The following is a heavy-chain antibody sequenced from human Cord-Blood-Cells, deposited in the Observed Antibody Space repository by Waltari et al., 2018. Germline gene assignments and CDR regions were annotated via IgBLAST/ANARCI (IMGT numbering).Heavy chain of an antibody. Sequence: QVQLVQSGAEVKKPGASVKVSCKASGYTFTSYGISWVRQAPGQGIKWMGWSSPYKGNTNYARTLPARVTLPTEPPASTAYMELGGLRSAATAGYYCARAMFGGSTSWFDTWGQGTRVTVSS. CDR3: ARAMFGGSTSWFDT. D-gene: IGHD3-16*01. CDR1: GYTFTSYG. CDR2: SSPYKGNT. J-gene: IGHJ5*02. V-gene: IGHV1-18*01.